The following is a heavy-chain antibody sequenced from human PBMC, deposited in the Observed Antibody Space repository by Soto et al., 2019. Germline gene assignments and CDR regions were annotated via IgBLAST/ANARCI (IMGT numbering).Heavy chain of an antibody. CDR3: ARPTVTTEYYYSSGMDV. CDR2: ISGRGGST. D-gene: IGHD4-17*01. V-gene: IGHV3-23*01. J-gene: IGHJ6*02. CDR1: GFTFSSYA. Sequence: EVQLLESGGGLVQPGGSLRLSCAASGFTFSSYAMSWVRQAPGKGLEWVSGISGRGGSTHYADSVKGRFTISRDNSKNTLYLQMNSLRAEDTAVYYCARPTVTTEYYYSSGMDVWGQGTTVTVSS.